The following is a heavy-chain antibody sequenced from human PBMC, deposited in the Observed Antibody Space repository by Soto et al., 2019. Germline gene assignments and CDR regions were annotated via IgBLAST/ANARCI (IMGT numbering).Heavy chain of an antibody. CDR3: ARVPRIAVAGTFDY. Sequence: ASVKVSCKASGYTFTSYATHWVRQAPGQRLEWMGWINAGNGDTKYSQKFQGRVTITGDTSASTAYMELSSLRSEDTAVYYCARVPRIAVAGTFDYWGQGTLVTVSS. CDR2: INAGNGDT. D-gene: IGHD6-19*01. V-gene: IGHV1-3*01. CDR1: GYTFTSYA. J-gene: IGHJ4*02.